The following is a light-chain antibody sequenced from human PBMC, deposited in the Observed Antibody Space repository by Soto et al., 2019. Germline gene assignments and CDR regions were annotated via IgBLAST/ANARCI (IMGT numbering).Light chain of an antibody. CDR3: QQYGSSSWT. CDR1: PSVSSSY. V-gene: IGKV3-20*01. J-gene: IGKJ1*01. CDR2: GAS. Sequence: EIVLTQSPCTLSLSPGARATLSCRASPSVSSSYLAWYQQKPGQAPRLLIYGASSRATGIPDRFSGSGSGTDFTLTIRRMEPEDFAVYYGQQYGSSSWTFGQGIKVVSK.